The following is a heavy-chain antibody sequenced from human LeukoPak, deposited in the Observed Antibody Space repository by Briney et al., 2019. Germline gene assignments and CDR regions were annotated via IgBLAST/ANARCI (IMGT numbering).Heavy chain of an antibody. J-gene: IGHJ4*02. CDR3: ARDQRLVAGTFYFDY. CDR1: GYTFIGYF. Sequence: ASVKVSCTASGYTFIGYFIHWVRQAPGQGLEWMGWINPNGGRINYAQKFQGRVTMTGDTSISTAYMELSRLRSDDSAVYYCARDQRLVAGTFYFDYWGQGTLVTVSS. D-gene: IGHD6-19*01. V-gene: IGHV1-2*02. CDR2: INPNGGRI.